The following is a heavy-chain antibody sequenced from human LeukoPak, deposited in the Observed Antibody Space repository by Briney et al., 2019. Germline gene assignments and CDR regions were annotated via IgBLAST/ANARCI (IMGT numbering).Heavy chain of an antibody. CDR1: GFTFSSYA. Sequence: GGSLRHSCAASGFTFSSYAMSWVPQAPGKGLEWVSAISGSGGSTYYADSVKGRFTISRDNSKNTPYLQMSSRRAADTAVYYCAKGGGLWFGESPYGMDVWGQGTTVTVYS. D-gene: IGHD3-10*01. CDR2: ISGSGGST. J-gene: IGHJ6*02. V-gene: IGHV3-23*01. CDR3: AKGGGLWFGESPYGMDV.